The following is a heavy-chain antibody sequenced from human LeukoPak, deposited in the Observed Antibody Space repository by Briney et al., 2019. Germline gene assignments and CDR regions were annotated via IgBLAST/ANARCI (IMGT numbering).Heavy chain of an antibody. D-gene: IGHD3-10*01. CDR2: IYYSGST. Sequence: TLSLTCTVSGGSISSGGYYWSWIRQHPGKGLEWIGYIYYSGSTYYNPSLKSRVTISVDTSKNQFSLKLSSVTAADTAVYYCAREWGTWSSIDYWGQGTLVTVSS. CDR1: GGSISSGGYY. CDR3: AREWGTWSSIDY. V-gene: IGHV4-31*03. J-gene: IGHJ4*02.